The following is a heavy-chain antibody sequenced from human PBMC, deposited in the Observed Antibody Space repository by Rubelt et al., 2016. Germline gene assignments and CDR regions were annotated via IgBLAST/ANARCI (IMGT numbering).Heavy chain of an antibody. CDR1: GFTFSSYW. D-gene: IGHD5-18*01. CDR3: ARDHPTAMVSFYFDY. J-gene: IGHJ4*02. Sequence: GGGLVQPGGSLRLSCEASGFTFSSYWMHWVRQAPGKGLVWVSRINSDGSSTDYADSVKGRFTISRDNAKNTLYLQMNSLRAEDTAVYFCARDHPTAMVSFYFDYWGQGTLVTVSS. V-gene: IGHV3-74*01. CDR2: INSDGSST.